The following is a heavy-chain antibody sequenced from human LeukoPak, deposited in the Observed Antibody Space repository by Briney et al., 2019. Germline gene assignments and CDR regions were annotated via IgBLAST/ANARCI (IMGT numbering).Heavy chain of an antibody. J-gene: IGHJ4*02. Sequence: SETLSLTCTVSGGSINTYYWSWIRQPPAKELDWIGYIYYSGSTNYNPSLKSRVTISVDTSKNQFSLKLSSVTAADTAVYYCARHCGGDCFPSLDHWGQGTLVTVSS. D-gene: IGHD2-21*02. CDR2: IYYSGST. CDR1: GGSINTYY. V-gene: IGHV4-59*01. CDR3: ARHCGGDCFPSLDH.